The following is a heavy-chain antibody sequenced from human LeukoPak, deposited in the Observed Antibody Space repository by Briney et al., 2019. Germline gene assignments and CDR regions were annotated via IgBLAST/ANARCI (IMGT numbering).Heavy chain of an antibody. J-gene: IGHJ4*02. CDR3: AKVLSVYYGSGSYYKSLPDY. CDR2: ISGSGGST. CDR1: GFTFSSYA. D-gene: IGHD3-10*01. V-gene: IGHV3-23*01. Sequence: PGGSLRLSCAASGFTFSSYAMSWVRQAPGKGLEWVSAISGSGGSTYYADSVKGRFTISRDNSKNTLYLQMNRLRAEDTAVYYCAKVLSVYYGSGSYYKSLPDYWGQGTLVTVSS.